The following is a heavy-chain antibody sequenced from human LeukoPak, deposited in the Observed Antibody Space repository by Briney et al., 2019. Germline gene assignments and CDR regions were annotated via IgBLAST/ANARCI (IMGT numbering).Heavy chain of an antibody. CDR2: IYYSGST. V-gene: IGHV4-59*01. CDR1: GGSISSYY. Sequence: SETLSLTCTVSGGSISSYYWSWIRQPPGKGLEWIGYIYYSGSTNYNPSLKSRVTISVDTSKNQFSLKLSSVTAADTAMYYCARGSAVVTLGYWGQGTLVTVSS. CDR3: ARGSAVVTLGY. D-gene: IGHD4-23*01. J-gene: IGHJ4*02.